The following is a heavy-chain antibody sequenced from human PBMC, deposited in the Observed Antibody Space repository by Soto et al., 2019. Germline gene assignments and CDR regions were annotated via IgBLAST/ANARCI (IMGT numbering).Heavy chain of an antibody. CDR2: IYYRGST. V-gene: IGHV4-39*01. J-gene: IGHJ6*03. D-gene: IGHD2-15*01. Sequence: QLQLQESGPGLVKPSETLSLTCTVSGGSISSSSYYWGWIRQPPGKGLGWIGSIYYRGSTYCNPSLKSRVTISVDTSKNQCSLRLRSVTAADTAVYYCARCEYCRGGSCYSALYYYYYMDVWGKGTTVTVAS. CDR3: ARCEYCRGGSCYSALYYYYYMDV. CDR1: GGSISSSSYY.